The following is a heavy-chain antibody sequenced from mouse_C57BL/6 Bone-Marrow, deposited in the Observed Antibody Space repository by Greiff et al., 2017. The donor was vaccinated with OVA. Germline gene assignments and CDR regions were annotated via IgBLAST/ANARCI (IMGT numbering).Heavy chain of an antibody. V-gene: IGHV7-3*01. CDR1: GFTFTDYY. Sequence: EVKVEESGGGLVQPGGSLSLSCAASGFTFTDYYMSWVRQPPGKALEWLGFIRNKANGYTTEYSASVKGRFTISRANTQSILYLQMNALRAEDSATYYCAGYKGYGWSFAYWGRGTLVTVSA. CDR2: IRNKANGYTT. D-gene: IGHD2-10*02. J-gene: IGHJ3*01. CDR3: AGYKGYGWSFAY.